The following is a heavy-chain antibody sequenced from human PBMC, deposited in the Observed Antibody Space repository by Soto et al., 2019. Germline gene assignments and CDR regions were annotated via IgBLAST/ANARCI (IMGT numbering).Heavy chain of an antibody. J-gene: IGHJ5*02. CDR1: GGSISTYY. Sequence: SETLSLTCTVSGGSISTYYWGWIRQPPGKGLEWIGYIYYSVSTNYNPSLKSRVTISVDTSKNQFSLKLSSVTAADTAVYYCAREGNSGYYFNWFDPWGQGTLVTVSS. V-gene: IGHV4-59*01. D-gene: IGHD3-22*01. CDR3: AREGNSGYYFNWFDP. CDR2: IYYSVST.